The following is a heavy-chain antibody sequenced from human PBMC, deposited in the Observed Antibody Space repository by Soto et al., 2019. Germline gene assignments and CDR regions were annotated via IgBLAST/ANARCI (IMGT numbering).Heavy chain of an antibody. V-gene: IGHV3-21*01. D-gene: IGHD3-22*01. Sequence: PVGSLRLSCAASGFTFSSYSMNWVRQAPGKGLEWVSSISSSSSYIYYADSVKGRFTISRDNAKNSLYLQMNSLRAEDTAVYYCAREPETYYYDSSGYYPRLYYGMDVWGQGTTVTVSS. J-gene: IGHJ6*02. CDR3: AREPETYYYDSSGYYPRLYYGMDV. CDR2: ISSSSSYI. CDR1: GFTFSSYS.